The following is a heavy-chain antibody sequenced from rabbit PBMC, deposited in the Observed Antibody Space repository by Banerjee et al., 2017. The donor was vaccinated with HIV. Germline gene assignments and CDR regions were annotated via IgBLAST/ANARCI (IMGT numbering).Heavy chain of an antibody. Sequence: QEQLEESGGDLVKPEGSLTLTCTASGFSFSSSYWICWVRQAPGKGLEWIACIDAGSKGSTYYASWAKGRFTISKTSSTTVTLQMTSLTAADMAPYFCARWPDNSGYFDLWGPGTLVPS. D-gene: IGHD1-1*01. V-gene: IGHV1S45*01. CDR1: GFSFSSSYW. J-gene: IGHJ4*01. CDR3: ARWPDNSGYFDL. CDR2: IDAGSKGST.